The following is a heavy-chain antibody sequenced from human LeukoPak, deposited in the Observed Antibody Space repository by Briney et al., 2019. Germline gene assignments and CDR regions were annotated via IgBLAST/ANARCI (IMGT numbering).Heavy chain of an antibody. Sequence: SETLSLTCAVSGYSISSGYYWGWIRQPPGKGLEWIGSIYHSGSTYYNPSLKSRVTISVDTSKNQFSLKLGSVTAADTAVYYCASSRGYSHSYYFDYWGQGTLVTVSS. CDR2: IYHSGST. CDR1: GYSISSGYY. V-gene: IGHV4-38-2*01. J-gene: IGHJ4*02. CDR3: ASSRGYSHSYYFDY. D-gene: IGHD2-15*01.